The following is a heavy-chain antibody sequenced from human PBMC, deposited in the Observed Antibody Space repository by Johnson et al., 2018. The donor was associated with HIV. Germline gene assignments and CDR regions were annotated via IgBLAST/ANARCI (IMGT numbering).Heavy chain of an antibody. D-gene: IGHD1-26*01. CDR3: AKVLKAGGRMNDGFDI. J-gene: IGHJ3*02. Sequence: QVQLVESGGGVVQPGRSLRLSCAASGFTFSTYGMHWVRQAPGKGLEWVAVMWYDGSNRYYTASVKGRFTISRDNSKNTLYLQMNSLRTEDTAVYYCAKVLKAGGRMNDGFDIWGQGTTVTVSS. CDR1: GFTFSTYG. V-gene: IGHV3-33*06. CDR2: MWYDGSNR.